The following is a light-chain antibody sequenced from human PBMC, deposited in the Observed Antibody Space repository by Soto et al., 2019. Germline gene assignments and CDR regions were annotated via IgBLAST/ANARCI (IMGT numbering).Light chain of an antibody. CDR2: AAS. Sequence: DIQMTKSPATLSASVGDRVTITCRASQSISSWLAWYQQKAGKAPKLLIYAASSLESGVPSRFSGRGSGTEFTLTISSLQADDFATLYCQQYYSYPTFGQGTKVEIK. J-gene: IGKJ1*01. CDR3: QQYYSYPT. CDR1: QSISSW. V-gene: IGKV1-5*01.